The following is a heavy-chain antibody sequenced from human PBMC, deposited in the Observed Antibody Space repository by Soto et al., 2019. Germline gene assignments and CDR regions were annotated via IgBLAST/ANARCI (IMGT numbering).Heavy chain of an antibody. V-gene: IGHV4-59*01. CDR1: GGSLSNSF. J-gene: IGHJ5*02. CDR3: ARVRYSRSGATTSHP. CDR2: VYYSGRT. Sequence: LSLTFTFSGGSLSNSFLTFSLQPTGKGLDWIGYVYYSGRTNYNPSLKSRVTISVDTSKSQFSLKLSSVTAEDTAVYYCARVRYSRSGATTSHPWGQGTL. D-gene: IGHD3-10*01.